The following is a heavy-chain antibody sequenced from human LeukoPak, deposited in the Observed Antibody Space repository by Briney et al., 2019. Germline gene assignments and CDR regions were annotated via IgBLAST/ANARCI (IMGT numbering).Heavy chain of an antibody. D-gene: IGHD3-10*01. Sequence: PGGSLRLSCTASGFTFGDYAMSWFRQAPGKGLEWVGFIRSKAYGGTTEYAASVKGRFTISRDDSKSIAYLQMNSLKTEDTAVYYCARLSEMLRGPEVIYYFEHWGQGTLVTVSS. CDR3: ARLSEMLRGPEVIYYFEH. CDR2: IRSKAYGGTT. CDR1: GFTFGDYA. J-gene: IGHJ4*02. V-gene: IGHV3-49*03.